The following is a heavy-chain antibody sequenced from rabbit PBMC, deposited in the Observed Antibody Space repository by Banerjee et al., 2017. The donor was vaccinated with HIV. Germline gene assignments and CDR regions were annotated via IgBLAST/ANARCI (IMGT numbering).Heavy chain of an antibody. V-gene: IGHV1S40*01. D-gene: IGHD4-2*01. CDR2: IGAGST. CDR1: GLSFSSNYW. J-gene: IGHJ4*01. Sequence: QSLEESGGDLVKPGASLTLTCTASGLSFSSNYWLCWVRQAPGKGLEWIACIGAGSTYYATWAKGRFTISKTSSTTVTLQMTSLTAAETATYFCARDAGYAGSNLWGPGTLVTVS. CDR3: ARDAGYAGSNL.